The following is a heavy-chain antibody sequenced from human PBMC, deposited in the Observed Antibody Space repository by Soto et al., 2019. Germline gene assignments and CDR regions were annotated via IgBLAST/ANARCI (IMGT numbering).Heavy chain of an antibody. V-gene: IGHV3-30-3*01. J-gene: IGHJ4*02. CDR3: ARGDCTNGVCYSEFDY. CDR2: ISYDGSNK. CDR1: GFTFSSYA. Sequence: QVQLVGSGGGVVQPGRSLRLSCAASGFTFSSYAMHWVRQAPGKGLEWVAVISYDGSNKYYADSVKGRFTISRDNSKNTLYLQMNSLRAEDTAVYYCARGDCTNGVCYSEFDYWGQGTLVTVSS. D-gene: IGHD2-8*01.